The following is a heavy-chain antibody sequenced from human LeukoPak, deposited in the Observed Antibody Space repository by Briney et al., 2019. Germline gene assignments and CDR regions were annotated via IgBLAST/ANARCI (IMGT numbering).Heavy chain of an antibody. CDR2: IYHSGST. V-gene: IGHV4-38-2*02. D-gene: IGHD6-13*01. CDR1: GGSISSYY. J-gene: IGHJ4*02. CDR3: ARERGQAAALPDY. Sequence: SETLSLTCTVSGGSISSYYWGWIRQPPGKGLEWIGSIYHSGSTYYNPSLKSRVTISVDTSKNQFSLKLSSVTAADTAVYYCARERGQAAALPDYWGQGTLVTVSS.